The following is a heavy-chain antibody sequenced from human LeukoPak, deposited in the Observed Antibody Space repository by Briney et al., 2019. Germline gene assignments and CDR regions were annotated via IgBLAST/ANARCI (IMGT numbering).Heavy chain of an antibody. J-gene: IGHJ4*02. D-gene: IGHD3-3*01. V-gene: IGHV4-34*01. CDR3: ARGLNDSWTGENY. CDR2: INHRGST. CDR1: GGSFSGYY. Sequence: SETLSLTCAVYGGSFSGYYWSWIRQPPGKGLEWIGEINHRGSTNYNPSLKSRVTISVDTSKNQFSLKLSSVTAADTAVYYCARGLNDSWTGENYWGQGTLVTVSS.